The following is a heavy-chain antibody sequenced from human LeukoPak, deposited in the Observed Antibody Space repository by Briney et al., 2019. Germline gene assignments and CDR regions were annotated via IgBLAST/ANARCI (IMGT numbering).Heavy chain of an antibody. D-gene: IGHD3-9*01. V-gene: IGHV3-30*18. CDR2: ISYDGSNK. CDR3: AKSRYHFDY. J-gene: IGHJ4*02. Sequence: GGSLRLSCAASGFTFSSYGMHWVRQAPGKGLEWVAVISYDGSNKYYADSVKGRFTISRDNSKNTLYLQMNSPRAEDTAVYYCAKSRYHFDYWGQGTLVTVSS. CDR1: GFTFSSYG.